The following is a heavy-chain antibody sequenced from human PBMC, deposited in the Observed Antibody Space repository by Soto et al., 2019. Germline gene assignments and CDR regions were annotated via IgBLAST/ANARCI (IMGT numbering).Heavy chain of an antibody. J-gene: IGHJ6*02. CDR2: IIPILGIA. D-gene: IGHD2-2*01. V-gene: IGHV1-69*02. Sequence: QVQLVQSGAEVKKPGSSVKVSCKASGGTFSSYTISWVRQAPGQGLEWMGRIIPILGIANYAQKFQGRVTITADKSTSTAYMERSSLGSEDTAVYYCARANQLLWTYYYYYGMDVWGQGTTVTVSS. CDR1: GGTFSSYT. CDR3: ARANQLLWTYYYYYGMDV.